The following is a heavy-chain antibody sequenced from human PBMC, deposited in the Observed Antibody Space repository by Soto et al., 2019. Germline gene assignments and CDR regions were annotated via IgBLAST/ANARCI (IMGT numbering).Heavy chain of an antibody. J-gene: IGHJ3*02. Sequence: VGSLRLSCVACGLDFRSYEMNWVRQAPGKGLEWVSNIRANDESIYYADSVKGRVSVSRDNAKNSLFLEMNSLRVDDTAVYYCARETLRDAIDIWGQGTMVTVSS. CDR3: ARETLRDAIDI. CDR2: IRANDESI. V-gene: IGHV3-48*03. CDR1: GLDFRSYE.